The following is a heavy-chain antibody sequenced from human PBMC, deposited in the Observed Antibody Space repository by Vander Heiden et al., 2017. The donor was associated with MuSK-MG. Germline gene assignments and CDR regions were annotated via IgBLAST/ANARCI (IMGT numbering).Heavy chain of an antibody. CDR1: GGSINTYY. V-gene: IGHV4-4*07. D-gene: IGHD3-16*01. Sequence: QVQLQESGPGLVKPSETLSLTCSVSGGSINTYYWNWIRQPAGKGPEWIGRIFSSGITNYNPSLKSRVIMSVDTSKNQFSLKLSSMTAADTAVYYCARDPFESSFDYWGQGILVAVSS. J-gene: IGHJ4*02. CDR2: IFSSGIT. CDR3: ARDPFESSFDY.